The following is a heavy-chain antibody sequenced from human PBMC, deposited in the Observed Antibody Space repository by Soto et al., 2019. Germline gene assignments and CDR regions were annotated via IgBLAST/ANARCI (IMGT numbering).Heavy chain of an antibody. CDR1: GGSISSSSYY. CDR3: ARHLHHLGWFGEFPSNWFDP. CDR2: IYYSGST. Sequence: QLQLQESGPGLVKPSETLSLTCTVSGGSISSSSYYWGWIRQPPGKGLEWIGSIYYSGSTYYNPSLTSRVTISVDTSKNQFSLKLSSVTAADTAVYYCARHLHHLGWFGEFPSNWFDPWGQGTLVTVSS. V-gene: IGHV4-39*01. D-gene: IGHD3-10*01. J-gene: IGHJ5*02.